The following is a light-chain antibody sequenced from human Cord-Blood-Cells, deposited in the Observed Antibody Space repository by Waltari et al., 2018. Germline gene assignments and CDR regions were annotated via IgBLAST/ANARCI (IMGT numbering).Light chain of an antibody. V-gene: IGLV2-23*01. CDR1: SSDVGGDYL. CDR2: EGS. Sequence: QSALTQPASVAGSPGPSITISCTGTSSDVGGDYLVCWYQQHPGKAPKLMIYEGSKRHSGVSNRFSGSKSGNTASLTISGLQAEDEADYYCCSYAGSSTWVFGGGTKLTVL. J-gene: IGLJ3*02. CDR3: CSYAGSSTWV.